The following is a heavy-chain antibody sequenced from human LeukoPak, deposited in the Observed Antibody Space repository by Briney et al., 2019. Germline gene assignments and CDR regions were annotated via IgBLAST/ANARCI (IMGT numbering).Heavy chain of an antibody. Sequence: SETLSLTCTVSGGSISSGGYYWSWIRQPPGKGLEWIGYIYHSGSTYYNPSLKSRVTISVDRSKNQFSLKLSSVTAADTAVYYCARSGSYIDYWGQGTLVTVSS. V-gene: IGHV4-30-2*01. CDR2: IYHSGST. CDR3: ARSGSYIDY. J-gene: IGHJ4*02. CDR1: GGSISSGGYY. D-gene: IGHD3-10*01.